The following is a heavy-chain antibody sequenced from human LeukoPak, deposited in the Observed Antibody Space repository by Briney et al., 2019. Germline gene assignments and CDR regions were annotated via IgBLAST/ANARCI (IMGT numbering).Heavy chain of an antibody. D-gene: IGHD1-26*01. CDR3: ANHGESYYYNYYMDV. J-gene: IGHJ6*03. Sequence: GGSLRLSCAASGFTFSSYGMHWVRQAPGKGLEWVAFIRYDGSNKYYADSVKGRFTISRDNSKNTLYLQMNSLRAEDTAVYYCANHGESYYYNYYMDVWGKGTTVTVSS. CDR2: IRYDGSNK. CDR1: GFTFSSYG. V-gene: IGHV3-30*02.